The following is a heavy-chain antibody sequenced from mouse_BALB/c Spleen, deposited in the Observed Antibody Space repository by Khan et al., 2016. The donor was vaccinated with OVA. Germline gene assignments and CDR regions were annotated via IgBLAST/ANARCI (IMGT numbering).Heavy chain of an antibody. CDR3: AKGVWSYYYTLDY. CDR1: GFSLSDYG. V-gene: IGHV2-6-5*01. Sequence: VQLQESGPGLVAPSQNLSITCTVSGFSLSDYGVSWIRQPPGKGLEWLGVIWGGGSPYYNSALKSRLSISKDNSKSQVFLKMSSLQSYDTAMFYCAKGVWSYYYTLDYWGQGTSITVSS. J-gene: IGHJ4*01. CDR2: IWGGGSP.